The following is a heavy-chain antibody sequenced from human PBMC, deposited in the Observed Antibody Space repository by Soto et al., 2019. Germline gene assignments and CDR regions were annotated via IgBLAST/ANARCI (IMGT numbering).Heavy chain of an antibody. CDR1: GGTFSSYA. V-gene: IGHV1-69*12. J-gene: IGHJ3*02. Sequence: QVQLVRSGAEVKKPGSSVKVSCKASGGTFSSYAISWVRQAPGQGLEWMGGIIPIFGTANYAQKFQGRVTITADESTSTAYIELSSLRSEDTAVYYCAREDYGDYAPYRANNGDIWGQGTMVTVSS. CDR2: IIPIFGTA. D-gene: IGHD4-17*01. CDR3: AREDYGDYAPYRANNGDI.